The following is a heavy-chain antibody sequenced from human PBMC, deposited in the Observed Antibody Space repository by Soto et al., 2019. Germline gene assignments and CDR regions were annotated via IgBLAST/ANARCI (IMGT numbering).Heavy chain of an antibody. CDR2: IYYSGST. CDR3: ARGYYDSSGYYYANGFDP. D-gene: IGHD3-22*01. J-gene: IGHJ5*02. CDR1: GGSISSYY. Sequence: SETLSLTCTVSGGSISSYYWSWIRQPPGKGLEWIGYIYYSGSTNYNPSLRSRVTISVDTSKNQFSLKLSSVTAADTAVYYCARGYYDSSGYYYANGFDPWGQGTLVTVS. V-gene: IGHV4-59*01.